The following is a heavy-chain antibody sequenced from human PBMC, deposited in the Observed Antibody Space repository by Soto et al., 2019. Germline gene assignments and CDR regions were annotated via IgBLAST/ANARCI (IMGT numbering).Heavy chain of an antibody. V-gene: IGHV3-33*01. J-gene: IGHJ4*02. Sequence: QVQLVESGGGVVHPGRTLRLSCAVSEIIFRGYGMHWVRQAPGKGLECVAVIRFDGSNIHYADSVKGRLTISRDNSKKTLYLRMDRLRAEDTGVYYSARDGVGGPVFFGYREYWRQGALVTVSS. CDR1: EIIFRGYG. D-gene: IGHD3-3*01. CDR3: ARDGVGGPVFFGYREY. CDR2: IRFDGSNI.